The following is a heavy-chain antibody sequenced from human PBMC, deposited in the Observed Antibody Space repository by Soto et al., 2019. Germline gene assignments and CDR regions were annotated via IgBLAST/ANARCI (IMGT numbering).Heavy chain of an antibody. CDR3: GILWFGEIGPVDY. Sequence: EVQVLESGGGLVQPGGSLRLSCAASGFTFSSYSVNWVRQAPGKGLEWISFIGTTGRTKYYADAVKGRFTISRDNSKNSLSLQMNSMRDEGTVLYYWGILWFGEIGPVDYCGQGTLVTVS. D-gene: IGHD3-10*01. J-gene: IGHJ4*02. CDR1: GFTFSSYS. CDR2: IGTTGRTK. V-gene: IGHV3-48*02.